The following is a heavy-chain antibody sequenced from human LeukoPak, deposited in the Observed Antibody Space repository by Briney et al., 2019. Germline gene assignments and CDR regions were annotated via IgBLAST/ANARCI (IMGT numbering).Heavy chain of an antibody. Sequence: PSETLSLTCAVYGGSFSGYYWSWIRQPPGKGLEWIGEINHSGSTNYNPSLKSRVTISVDTSKNQFSLKLSSVTAADTAVYYCARVSGSYYGDYYYYMDVWGKGTTVTVSS. V-gene: IGHV4-34*01. CDR2: INHSGST. CDR3: ARVSGSYYGDYYYYMDV. D-gene: IGHD1-26*01. CDR1: GGSFSGYY. J-gene: IGHJ6*03.